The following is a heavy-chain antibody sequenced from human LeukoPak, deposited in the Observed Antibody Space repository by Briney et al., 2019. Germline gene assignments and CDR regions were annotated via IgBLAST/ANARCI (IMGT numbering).Heavy chain of an antibody. CDR3: ARDGPGHPPP. CDR1: GGTFSSYA. CDR2: IIPIFGTA. V-gene: IGHV1-69*13. J-gene: IGHJ5*02. Sequence: ASVKVSCKASGGTFSSYAISWVRQAPGQGLEWMGGIIPIFGTANYAQKFQGRVTITADESTSTAYMELSSLRSEDTAVYYCARDGPGHPPPWGQGTLVTVSS.